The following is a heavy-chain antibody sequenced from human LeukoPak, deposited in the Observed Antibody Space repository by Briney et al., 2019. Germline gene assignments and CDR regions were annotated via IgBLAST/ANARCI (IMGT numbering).Heavy chain of an antibody. Sequence: PGGSLRLSCAASGFTFSSYSMNWVRQAPGKGLEWVSSISSSGSSIYYADSVKGRFTISRDNAKNSLCLQMNSLRAEDTAVYYCARTSGYSSSSWFFDYWGQGTLVTVSS. J-gene: IGHJ4*02. V-gene: IGHV3-21*01. CDR2: ISSSGSSI. CDR1: GFTFSSYS. CDR3: ARTSGYSSSSWFFDY. D-gene: IGHD6-6*01.